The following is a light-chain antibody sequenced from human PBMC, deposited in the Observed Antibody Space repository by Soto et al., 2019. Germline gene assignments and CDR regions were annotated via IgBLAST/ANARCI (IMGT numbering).Light chain of an antibody. CDR3: QSYDSSLSGWV. Sequence: QSVLTQPPSVSGAPGQRVTISCTGTSSNIGAGYDVHWYQQLPGTAPKLLIYVNDNRPSGVPDRVSGSKSGTSASLAITGRQAEDEADYDCQSYDSSLSGWVFGGGTKVTVL. CDR2: VND. CDR1: SSNIGAGYD. J-gene: IGLJ3*02. V-gene: IGLV1-40*01.